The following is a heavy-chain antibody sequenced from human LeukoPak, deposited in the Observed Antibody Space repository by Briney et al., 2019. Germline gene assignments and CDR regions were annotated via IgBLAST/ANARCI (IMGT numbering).Heavy chain of an antibody. Sequence: SETLSLTCTVSGGSISSYYWSWIRQPPGKGLECIGYIYYSRRTNYNPSLKSRVTISLETSKKHFSLKLSSVPAADTAVYYCARVRSDDTLPPWYFDLWGRGTLVTVSS. CDR3: ARVRSDDTLPPWYFDL. J-gene: IGHJ2*01. D-gene: IGHD3-22*01. CDR2: IYYSRRT. V-gene: IGHV4-59*01. CDR1: GGSISSYY.